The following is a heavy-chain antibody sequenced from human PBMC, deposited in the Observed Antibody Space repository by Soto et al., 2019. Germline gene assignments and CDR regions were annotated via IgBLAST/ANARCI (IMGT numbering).Heavy chain of an antibody. CDR3: ANGAEGVSRSRGLWGGYRPQSEYYYYGMDV. V-gene: IGHV3-23*01. CDR1: GFTFSSYA. Sequence: EVQLLESGGGLAQPGGSLRLSCAASGFTFSSYAMSWVRQAPGEGLEWVSLISGSGDNAYYADSVKGRFTISRDNSKSTLYLQMNSLRVEDTAIYYCANGAEGVSRSRGLWGGYRPQSEYYYYGMDVWGQGTTVTVSS. CDR2: ISGSGDNA. D-gene: IGHD3-16*02. J-gene: IGHJ6*02.